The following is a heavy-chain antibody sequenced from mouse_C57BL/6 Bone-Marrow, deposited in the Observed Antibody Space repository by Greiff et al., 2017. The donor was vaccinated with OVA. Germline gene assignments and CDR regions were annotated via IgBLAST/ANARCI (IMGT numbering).Heavy chain of an antibody. CDR1: GFTFSDYG. J-gene: IGHJ3*01. CDR3: APYSSYAY. Sequence: EVQGVESGGGLVKPGGSLKLSCAASGFTFSDYGMNWVRQAPEKGLEWVAYISSGSGNIYYADTVKGRFTISRDNAKHTRFLQMTMLRSEGTAMYYCAPYSSYAYWGKGTLVTVAA. V-gene: IGHV5-17*01. D-gene: IGHD2-10*01. CDR2: ISSGSGNI.